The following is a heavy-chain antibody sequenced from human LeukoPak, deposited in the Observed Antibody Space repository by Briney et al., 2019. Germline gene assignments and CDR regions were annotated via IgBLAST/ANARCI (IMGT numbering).Heavy chain of an antibody. D-gene: IGHD3-9*01. J-gene: IGHJ5*02. CDR3: ARGGYDILTGYGSFDP. Sequence: SENLSLNCTVSGGSITNYYWSWIRQPPGKGLEWIGYSYYSGTTNYNPSLKSRVTISVDTSKNQFSLKLSSVTTADTAVYYCARGGYDILTGYGSFDPWGQGTLVSVSS. CDR2: SYYSGTT. CDR1: GGSITNYY. V-gene: IGHV4-59*01.